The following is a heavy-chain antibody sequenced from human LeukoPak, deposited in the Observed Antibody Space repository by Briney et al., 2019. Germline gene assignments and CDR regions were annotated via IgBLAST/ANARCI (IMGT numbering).Heavy chain of an antibody. V-gene: IGHV3-9*01. Sequence: PGGSLRLSCAASGFTFSSYAMSWVRQAPGKGLEWVSGISWNSGSIGYADSVKGRFTISRDNAKNSLYLQMNSLRAEDTALYYCASDPMGTVTTVFFDYWGQGTLVTVSS. CDR2: ISWNSGSI. CDR1: GFTFSSYA. CDR3: ASDPMGTVTTVFFDY. J-gene: IGHJ4*02. D-gene: IGHD4-17*01.